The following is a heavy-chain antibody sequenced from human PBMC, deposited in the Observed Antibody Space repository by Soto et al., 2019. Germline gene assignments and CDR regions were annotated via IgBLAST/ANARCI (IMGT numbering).Heavy chain of an antibody. V-gene: IGHV4-39*07. CDR3: VRRVLS. J-gene: IGHJ1*01. D-gene: IGHD3-10*01. Sequence: SETLSLTCTVSGCSTSSSSYYWAWIRQPPGKGLEWIGTVYYSGSTSYNPSLKGRVTISVDTSKDQFSLKLNSVTAADTAVYFCVRRVLSRAQGTPVPVSS. CDR2: VYYSGST. CDR1: GCSTSSSSYY.